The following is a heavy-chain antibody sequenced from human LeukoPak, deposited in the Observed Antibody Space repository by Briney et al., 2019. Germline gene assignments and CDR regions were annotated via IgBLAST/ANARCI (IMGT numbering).Heavy chain of an antibody. D-gene: IGHD6-19*01. CDR3: AKDPIAVAGTGDWFDP. V-gene: IGHV3-30*02. J-gene: IGHJ5*02. CDR2: IRYDGSDK. Sequence: GGSLRLSCAASGFSFSSYGMHWVRQAPGKGLEWVAFIRYDGSDKYYADSVKGRFTISRDNSKKALYMQMNSLRAEDTAVYYCAKDPIAVAGTGDWFDPWGQGTLVTVSS. CDR1: GFSFSSYG.